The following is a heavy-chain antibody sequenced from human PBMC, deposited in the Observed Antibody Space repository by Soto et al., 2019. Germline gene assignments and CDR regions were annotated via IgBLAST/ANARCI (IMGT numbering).Heavy chain of an antibody. D-gene: IGHD2-2*01. J-gene: IGHJ4*02. CDR3: ATSVFRNAGLYFDY. CDR1: GYTFADYY. Sequence: QVQLVQSGAEVKKPGASVKVSCKASGYTFADYYVHWVRQAPGQGLEWMGWINPNSGGTKSAQNFQGRVTMTRDTSINTVYMQLSSLRSDDTAVYYCATSVFRNAGLYFDYWGRGTLVTVSS. CDR2: INPNSGGT. V-gene: IGHV1-2*02.